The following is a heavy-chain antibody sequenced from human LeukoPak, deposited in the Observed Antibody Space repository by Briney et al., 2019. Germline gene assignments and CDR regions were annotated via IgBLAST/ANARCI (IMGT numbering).Heavy chain of an antibody. CDR3: ARGRATMVRGVIALGY. J-gene: IGHJ4*02. V-gene: IGHV1-69*13. D-gene: IGHD3-10*01. CDR1: GGTFSSYA. CDR2: IIPIFGTA. Sequence: GASVKVSCKASGGTFSSYAISWVRQAPGQGLEWMGGIIPIFGTANYAQKFQGRVTITADESTSTAYMELSSLRSEDTAVYYCARGRATMVRGVIALGYWGQGTLVTVSS.